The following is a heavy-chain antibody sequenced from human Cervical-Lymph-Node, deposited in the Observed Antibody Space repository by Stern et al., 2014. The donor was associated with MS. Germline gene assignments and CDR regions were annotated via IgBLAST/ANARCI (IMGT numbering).Heavy chain of an antibody. CDR3: ARGLLGSENAFDI. CDR2: VSAYKGNT. J-gene: IGHJ3*02. D-gene: IGHD2-15*01. CDR1: GYTFTSYG. Sequence: VQLVESGAEVKKPGASVKVSCKASGYTFTSYGISWVRQAPGQGLEWMGWVSAYKGNTTYARTLQCRVTMTTDTSTSTAYMELRSLRSDDTAVYYCARGLLGSENAFDIWGQGTMVTVSS. V-gene: IGHV1-18*01.